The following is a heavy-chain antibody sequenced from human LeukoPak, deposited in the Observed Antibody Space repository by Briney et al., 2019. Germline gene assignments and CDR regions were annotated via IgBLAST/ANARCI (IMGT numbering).Heavy chain of an antibody. CDR3: ARDGVVTMELDY. J-gene: IGHJ4*02. CDR1: GDSISNSRHY. CDR2: IYPSGNT. Sequence: SQTLSLTCTVSGDSISNSRHYWSWIRQPAGKALEWIGRIYPSGNTNYNPSLKSRVSISLDTSKNQFSLNLSAVTAADTAMYYCARDGVVTMELDYWGQGTLVTVSS. D-gene: IGHD3-10*01. V-gene: IGHV4-61*02.